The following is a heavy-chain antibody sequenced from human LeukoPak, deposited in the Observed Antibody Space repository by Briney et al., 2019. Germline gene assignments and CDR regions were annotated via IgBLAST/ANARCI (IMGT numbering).Heavy chain of an antibody. D-gene: IGHD3-10*01. CDR2: ISAYNGNT. J-gene: IGHJ4*02. Sequence: GASVKVSCKASGYTFTSYGISWVRQAPGQGLEWMGWISAYNGNTNYAQKLQGRVTMTTDTSTSTAYVELRSLRSDDTAVYYCASGTYYYGSGSYPYWGQGTLVTVSS. CDR3: ASGTYYYGSGSYPY. V-gene: IGHV1-18*04. CDR1: GYTFTSYG.